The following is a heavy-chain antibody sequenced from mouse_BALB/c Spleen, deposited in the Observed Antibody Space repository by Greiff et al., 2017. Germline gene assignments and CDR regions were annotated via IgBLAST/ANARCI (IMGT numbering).Heavy chain of an antibody. V-gene: IGHV1-9*01. CDR1: GYTFSSYW. D-gene: IGHD2-4*01. Sequence: VQLQQSGAELMKPGASVKISCKATGYTFSSYWIEWVKQRPGHGLEWIGEILPGSGSTNYNEKFKGKATFTADTSSNTAYMQLSSLTSEDSAVYYCARGGDYDPYYAMDYWGQGTSVTVSS. CDR2: ILPGSGST. CDR3: ARGGDYDPYYAMDY. J-gene: IGHJ4*01.